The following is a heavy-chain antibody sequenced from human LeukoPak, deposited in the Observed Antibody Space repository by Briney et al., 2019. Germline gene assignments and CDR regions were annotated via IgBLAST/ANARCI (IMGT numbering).Heavy chain of an antibody. V-gene: IGHV3-7*01. CDR1: GFTFSSYW. J-gene: IGHJ3*02. Sequence: GGSLRLSCAASGFTFSSYWMSWVRQAPGKGLEWVANIKQDGSEKYYVDSVKGRFTISRDNAKNSLYLQMNSLRAEDTAVYYCARARITIFGVAHAFDIWGQGTMVTVSS. CDR2: IKQDGSEK. CDR3: ARARITIFGVAHAFDI. D-gene: IGHD3-3*01.